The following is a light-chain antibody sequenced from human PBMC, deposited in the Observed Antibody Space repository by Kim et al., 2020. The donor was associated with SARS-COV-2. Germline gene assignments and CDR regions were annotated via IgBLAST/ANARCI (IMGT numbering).Light chain of an antibody. V-gene: IGLV2-14*03. Sequence: QSALTQPASVSGSPGPSITISCTGTSSNVGGYTYVAWYQQYPGEAPTVMIYDVTHRPSGVSNRFSGATFANAASLTISGLQVKDDADYYCCSYTSSSTFVFGARTKVTVL. CDR3: CSYTSSSTFV. CDR1: SSNVGGYTY. J-gene: IGLJ1*01. CDR2: DVT.